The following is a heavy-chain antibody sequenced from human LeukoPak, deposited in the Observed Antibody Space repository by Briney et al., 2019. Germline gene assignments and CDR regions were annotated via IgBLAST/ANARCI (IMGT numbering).Heavy chain of an antibody. D-gene: IGHD1-26*01. Sequence: ASVKVSCKASGYTFTGYYIHWVRQAPGQGLEWMGWINPNSGGTNYARKFQGRVTMTRDTSISTAYMELSSLRSDDTAVYYCARDRADGSYLNYWGQGALVTVFS. CDR2: INPNSGGT. CDR1: GYTFTGYY. J-gene: IGHJ4*02. V-gene: IGHV1-2*02. CDR3: ARDRADGSYLNY.